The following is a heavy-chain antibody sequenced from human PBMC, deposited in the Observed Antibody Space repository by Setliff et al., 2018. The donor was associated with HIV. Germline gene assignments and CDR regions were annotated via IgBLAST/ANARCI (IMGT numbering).Heavy chain of an antibody. CDR1: GFTFSSYS. Sequence: GGSLRLSCAASGFTFSSYSMNWVRQAPGKGLEWVSSISSSSSYIYYADSVKGRFTISRDSAKNSLYLQMNSLRAEDTAVYYCAKTSSSSEYYFDYWGQGTLVTVSS. V-gene: IGHV3-21*01. J-gene: IGHJ4*02. CDR3: AKTSSSSEYYFDY. D-gene: IGHD6-13*01. CDR2: ISSSSSYI.